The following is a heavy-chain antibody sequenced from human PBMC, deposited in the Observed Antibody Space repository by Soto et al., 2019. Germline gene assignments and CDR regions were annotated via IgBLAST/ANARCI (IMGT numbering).Heavy chain of an antibody. CDR1: GFTFDNFA. Sequence: QMELVESGGGVVQPGRSLRLSCTPSGFTFDNFAMHWVRQAPGKGLEWVAVVSHDGAIKHYAESVRGRLTISRDNSRDTLSLQMNSLRPEDTAVYYCVRETQIVRVVVPTPGSPGDLDLWGKGTVVTVSS. CDR2: VSHDGAIK. CDR3: VRETQIVRVVVPTPGSPGDLDL. V-gene: IGHV3-30-3*01. D-gene: IGHD2-15*01. J-gene: IGHJ3*01.